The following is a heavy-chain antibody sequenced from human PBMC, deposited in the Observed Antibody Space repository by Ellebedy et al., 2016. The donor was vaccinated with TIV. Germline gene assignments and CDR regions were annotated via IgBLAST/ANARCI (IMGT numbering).Heavy chain of an antibody. Sequence: GESLKISCAASGVTFSNYAMHWVRQTPGKRLEWVAIIPYDGSYENYADSVKGRFTISRDTSKNTLYLQMTSLRAEDTAVYYCAKGNGSGSFIFDFWGKGILVTVSS. J-gene: IGHJ4*02. CDR3: AKGNGSGSFIFDF. D-gene: IGHD3-10*01. CDR1: GVTFSNYA. V-gene: IGHV3-30*02. CDR2: IPYDGSYE.